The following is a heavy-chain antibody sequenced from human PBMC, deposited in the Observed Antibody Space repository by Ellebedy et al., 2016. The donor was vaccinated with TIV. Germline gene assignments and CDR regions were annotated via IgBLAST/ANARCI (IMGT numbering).Heavy chain of an antibody. J-gene: IGHJ4*02. CDR1: GFTFSSYA. CDR2: ISYDGSNK. CDR3: ARDFRGFDH. D-gene: IGHD3-10*01. V-gene: IGHV3-30*07. Sequence: PGGSLRLSCAASGFTFSSYAMHWVRQAPGKGLEWVAVISYDGSNKYYADSVKGRFTISRDKSKNTVYLQLNSLRAEDTAVYYCARDFRGFDHWGQGTLVTVSS.